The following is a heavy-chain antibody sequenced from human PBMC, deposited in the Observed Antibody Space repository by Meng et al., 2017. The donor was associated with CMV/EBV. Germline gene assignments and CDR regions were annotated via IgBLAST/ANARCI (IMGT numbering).Heavy chain of an antibody. D-gene: IGHD3-22*01. CDR1: GGTFSSYA. V-gene: IGHV1-69*05. CDR3: ARQATSSPMYYYDSSGDDDAFDI. J-gene: IGHJ3*02. Sequence: SVKVSCKASGGTFSSYAISWVRQAPGQGLEWMGGIIPIFGTANYAQKFQGRVTITTDESTSTAYMELSSLRSEDTAVYYCARQATSSPMYYYDSSGDDDAFDIWGQGTMVTVSS. CDR2: IIPIFGTA.